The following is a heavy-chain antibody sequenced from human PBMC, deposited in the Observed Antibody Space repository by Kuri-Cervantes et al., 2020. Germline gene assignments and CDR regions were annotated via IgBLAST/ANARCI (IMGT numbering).Heavy chain of an antibody. J-gene: IGHJ4*02. CDR1: GGTFSSYA. CDR2: INAGNGNT. CDR3: ARVLSLWGVAPLDY. V-gene: IGHV1-3*01. D-gene: IGHD3-16*01. Sequence: ASVKVSCKASGGTFSSYAISWVRQAPGQRLEWMGWINAGNGNTKYSQKFQGRVTITRDTSASTAYMELSSLRSEDTAVYYCARVLSLWGVAPLDYWGQGTLVTVSS.